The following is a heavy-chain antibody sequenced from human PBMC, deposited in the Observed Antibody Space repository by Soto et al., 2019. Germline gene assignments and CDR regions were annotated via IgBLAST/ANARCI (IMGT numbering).Heavy chain of an antibody. Sequence: QVHLQQWGAGLLKPSETLSLTCAVYGGSFRGYYWSWLRQPPGKGLEWIGEINHSGSTHYNPSLKSRVTISIDTAKNQFSLTLPSVNAADTAVYYCARVRGYDYLWGSYRPFDYWGQGTLVTVAS. J-gene: IGHJ4*02. V-gene: IGHV4-34*02. CDR3: ARVRGYDYLWGSYRPFDY. CDR2: INHSGST. D-gene: IGHD3-16*02. CDR1: GGSFRGYY.